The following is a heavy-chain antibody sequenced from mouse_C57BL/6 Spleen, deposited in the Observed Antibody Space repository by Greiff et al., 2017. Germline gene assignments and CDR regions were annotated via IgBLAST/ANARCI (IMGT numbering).Heavy chain of an antibody. V-gene: IGHV1-69*01. J-gene: IGHJ4*01. D-gene: IGHD2-5*01. CDR3: ARWGSNYVGYAMDY. Sequence: VQLKQPGAELVMPGASVKLSCKASGYTFTSYWMHWVKQRPGQGLEWIGEIDPSDSYTNYNQKFKGKSTLTVDKSSSTAYMQLSSLTSEDSAVYYCARWGSNYVGYAMDYWGQGTSVTVSS. CDR2: IDPSDSYT. CDR1: GYTFTSYW.